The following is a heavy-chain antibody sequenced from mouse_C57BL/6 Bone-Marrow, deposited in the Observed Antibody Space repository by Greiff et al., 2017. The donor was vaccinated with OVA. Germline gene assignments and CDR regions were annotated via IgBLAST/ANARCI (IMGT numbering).Heavy chain of an antibody. Sequence: VQLQQPGAELVRPGSSVKLSCKASGYTFTSYWMDWVKQRPGQGLEWIGNIYPSDSETHYNQKFKDKATLTVDKSSSTAYMQLSSLTSEDSAVYYCARERKLTGTDDYAMDYWGQGTSVTVSS. CDR2: IYPSDSET. CDR3: ARERKLTGTDDYAMDY. CDR1: GYTFTSYW. D-gene: IGHD4-1*01. V-gene: IGHV1-61*01. J-gene: IGHJ4*01.